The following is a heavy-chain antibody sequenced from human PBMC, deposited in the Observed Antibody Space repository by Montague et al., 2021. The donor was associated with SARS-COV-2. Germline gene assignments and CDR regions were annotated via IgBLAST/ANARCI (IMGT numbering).Heavy chain of an antibody. V-gene: IGHV4-4*07. CDR1: GEPISGSF. Sequence: SETLSPTCSVSGEPISGSFCNWGRQPAGQGLELVGRMYTSGGTDYNPSLESRVTTSVDTSKNQFSLKVNSVTAADTGMYYCASGVVAAPPVVDYWGRGTLVTVSS. D-gene: IGHD2-15*01. J-gene: IGHJ4*01. CDR3: ASGVVAAPPVVDY. CDR2: MYTSGGT.